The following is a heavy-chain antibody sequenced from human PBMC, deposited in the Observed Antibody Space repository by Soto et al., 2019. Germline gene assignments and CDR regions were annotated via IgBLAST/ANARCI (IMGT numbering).Heavy chain of an antibody. J-gene: IGHJ4*02. D-gene: IGHD1-26*01. V-gene: IGHV4-4*02. CDR1: SRSISSSNW. CDR3: AANGLYCLDY. CDR2: IYHSGSA. Sequence: QVQLQESGPGLVKPSGTLSLTCAVSSRSISSSNWWSWVRQPPGKGLEWIGEIYHSGSANYNPSLKSRVTISGDKSNNQFSLRLSSVTAADTAIYYCAANGLYCLDYWGQGTQVTVSS.